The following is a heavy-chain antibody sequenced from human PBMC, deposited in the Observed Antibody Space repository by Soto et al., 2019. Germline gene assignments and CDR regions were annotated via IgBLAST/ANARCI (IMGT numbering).Heavy chain of an antibody. J-gene: IGHJ4*02. CDR2: INAGNGNT. V-gene: IGHV1-3*01. CDR3: ARLPGYCSGGSCYSDGDY. CDR1: GYTFTSYA. Sequence: GASVKVSCKASGYTFTSYAMHWVRPAPGQRLEWMGWINAGNGNTKYSQKFQGRVTITRDTSASTAYMELSSLRSEDTAVYYCARLPGYCSGGSCYSDGDYWGQGTLVTVSS. D-gene: IGHD2-15*01.